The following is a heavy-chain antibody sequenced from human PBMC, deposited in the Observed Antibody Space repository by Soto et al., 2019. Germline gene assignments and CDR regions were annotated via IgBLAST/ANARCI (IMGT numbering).Heavy chain of an antibody. J-gene: IGHJ4*02. V-gene: IGHV3-30*03. CDR2: ISFDGSNK. Sequence: PGGSLRLSCAGSGFTFSNYGMHWIRQAPGKGLEWVAVISFDGSNKYYADSVKGRFTISRDNSKNTLYLQMDSLRPEDTAVYYCAPSAVGGYSYDRTKYWGQGTLVTVSS. CDR1: GFTFSNYG. D-gene: IGHD5-12*01. CDR3: APSAVGGYSYDRTKY.